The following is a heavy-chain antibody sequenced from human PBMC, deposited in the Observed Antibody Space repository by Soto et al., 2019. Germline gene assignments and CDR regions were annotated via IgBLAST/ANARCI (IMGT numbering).Heavy chain of an antibody. CDR3: ARQATPLDTLHY. D-gene: IGHD2-2*02. V-gene: IGHV4-59*01. J-gene: IGHJ4*02. Sequence: SETLSLTCTVSGGSISSYYWSWIRQPPGRGLEWIGYLYYSGSTNYNPSLKSRVTISVDTSKNQFSLKLSSVTTADTAVYYCARQATPLDTLHYWCQAILLTLSS. CDR2: LYYSGST. CDR1: GGSISSYY.